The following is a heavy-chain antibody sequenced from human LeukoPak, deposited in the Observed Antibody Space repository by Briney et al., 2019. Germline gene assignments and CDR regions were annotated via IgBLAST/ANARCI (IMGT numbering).Heavy chain of an antibody. CDR2: IYYSGST. D-gene: IGHD5-24*01. CDR1: GGSLSSSSYY. Sequence: ETLSLTCTVSGGSLSSSSYYWGWIRQPPGKGLEWIGSIYYSGSTYYNPSLKSRVTISVDTSKNQFSLKLSSVTAADTAVYYCARRAVEMATILGSTFDPWGQGTLVTVSS. V-gene: IGHV4-39*01. CDR3: ARRAVEMATILGSTFDP. J-gene: IGHJ5*02.